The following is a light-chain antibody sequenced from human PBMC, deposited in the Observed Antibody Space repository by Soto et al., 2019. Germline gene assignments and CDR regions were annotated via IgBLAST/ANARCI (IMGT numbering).Light chain of an antibody. CDR3: QQYVTSTGT. V-gene: IGKV3-20*01. CDR2: GAS. J-gene: IGKJ1*01. CDR1: QSVSSNY. Sequence: EIVLTQSPGTLSLSPGERATLSCRASQSVSSNYLAWYQQKPGQAPRLLIDGASSRATGIPDRFSGSGSGTDFTLTISSLEPEDSAVYYCQQYVTSTGTFGQGTKVEIK.